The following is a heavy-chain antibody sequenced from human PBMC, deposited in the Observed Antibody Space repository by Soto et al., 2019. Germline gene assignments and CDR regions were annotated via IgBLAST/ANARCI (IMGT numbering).Heavy chain of an antibody. CDR3: AKAPYGDYVLCDY. CDR2: ISGSGGST. D-gene: IGHD4-17*01. V-gene: IGHV3-23*01. J-gene: IGHJ4*02. Sequence: EVQLLESGGGLVQPGGSLRLSCAASGFTFSSYAMSWVRQAPGKGLEWVSAISGSGGSTYYADSVKGRFTISRDNSKTTLYLQMNSLRAEDTAGYYCAKAPYGDYVLCDYWGQGTLVTVSS. CDR1: GFTFSSYA.